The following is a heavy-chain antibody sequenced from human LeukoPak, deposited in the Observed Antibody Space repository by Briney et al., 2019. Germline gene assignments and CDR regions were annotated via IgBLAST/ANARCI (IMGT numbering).Heavy chain of an antibody. V-gene: IGHV3-48*01. CDR1: GFTFGSYS. CDR3: AELGIAMIGGV. J-gene: IGHJ6*04. Sequence: GGSLRLSCAASGFTFGSYSMNWVRQAPGKGLEWVSYISSSSSTIYYADSVKGRFTISRDNAKNSLYLQMNSLRAEDTAVYYCAELGIAMIGGVWGKGTTVTISS. CDR2: ISSSSSTI. D-gene: IGHD3-10*02.